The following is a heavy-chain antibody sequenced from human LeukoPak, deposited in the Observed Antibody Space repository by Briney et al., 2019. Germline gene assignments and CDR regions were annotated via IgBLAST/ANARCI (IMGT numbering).Heavy chain of an antibody. CDR2: ISGSGGST. D-gene: IGHD6-13*01. CDR3: AKAKNTAGIAAAVYFDY. V-gene: IGHV3-23*01. CDR1: GFTFSSYA. Sequence: GGSLRLSCAAPGFTFSSYAMSWVRQAPGKGLEWVSAISGSGGSTYYADSVKGRFTISRDNSKNTLYLQMNSLRAEDTAVYYCAKAKNTAGIAAAVYFDYWGQGTLVTVSS. J-gene: IGHJ4*02.